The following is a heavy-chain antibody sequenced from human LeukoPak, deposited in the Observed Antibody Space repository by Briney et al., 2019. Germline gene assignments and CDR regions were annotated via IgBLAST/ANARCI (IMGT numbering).Heavy chain of an antibody. J-gene: IGHJ4*02. D-gene: IGHD5-12*01. CDR1: GFTFGSYS. V-gene: IGHV3-21*01. CDR2: ISSRSSYI. Sequence: GGSLRLSCAASGFTFGSYSMNWVRQAPGKGLEWVSSISSRSSYIYYADSVKGRFTISRDNAKNSLYLQMNSLRAEDTAVYYCAQRSGYSYGSFDYWGQGILVTVST. CDR3: AQRSGYSYGSFDY.